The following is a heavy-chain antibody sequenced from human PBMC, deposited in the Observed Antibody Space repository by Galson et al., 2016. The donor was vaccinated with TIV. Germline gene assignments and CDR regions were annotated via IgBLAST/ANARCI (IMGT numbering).Heavy chain of an antibody. J-gene: IGHJ4*02. CDR2: IFPDDSDT. CDR1: GYRFSSYW. V-gene: IGHV5-51*01. D-gene: IGHD3-22*01. CDR3: ARHFLYSDSIGYHYFDS. Sequence: QSGAEVKKPGESLKISCKGSGYRFSSYWIGWVRQRPGKGLEWLGIIFPDDSDTRYSPSLEGQVTFSADKSIRTAYLQWSSLKASDTAIYYCARHFLYSDSIGYHYFDSWGQGTMVTVSS.